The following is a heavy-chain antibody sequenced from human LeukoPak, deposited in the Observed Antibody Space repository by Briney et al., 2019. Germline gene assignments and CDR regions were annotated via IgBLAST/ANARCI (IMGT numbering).Heavy chain of an antibody. CDR3: ARGPSVVVPAAIVYYFDY. CDR2: INHSGST. Sequence: PSETLSPTCAVYGGSFSGYYWSWIRQPPGKGLEWIGEINHSGSTNYNPSLKSRVTISVDTSKNQFSLKLSSVTAADTAVYYCARGPSVVVPAAIVYYFDYWGQGTLVTVSS. CDR1: GGSFSGYY. J-gene: IGHJ4*02. D-gene: IGHD2-2*02. V-gene: IGHV4-34*01.